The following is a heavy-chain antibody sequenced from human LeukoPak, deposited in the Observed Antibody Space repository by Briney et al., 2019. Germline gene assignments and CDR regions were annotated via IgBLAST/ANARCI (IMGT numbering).Heavy chain of an antibody. CDR3: VRVKGGIFEF. Sequence: SQTLSLTCAIYGDSVSSTSVTWNWIRQSPSRGLEWLGRTYYRSKWSNDYALSVKSRITIYPDTSKNDFSLQLSSVTPDDTAMYYCVRVKGGIFEFWGQGTPVTVSS. V-gene: IGHV6-1*01. CDR1: GDSVSSTSVT. J-gene: IGHJ4*02. D-gene: IGHD1-26*01. CDR2: TYYRSKWSN.